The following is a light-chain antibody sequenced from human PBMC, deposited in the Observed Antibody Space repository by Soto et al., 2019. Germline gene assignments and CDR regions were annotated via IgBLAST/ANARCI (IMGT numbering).Light chain of an antibody. Sequence: QSALTQPASVSGSPGQSITISCSGTRRDIGSYNYVAWYQQFPGKTPKILIYGVSNRPSGVSSRFSGSKSGNTASLTISGRQAEDEADYYCSSYTGSSTSYVLGSGTKLTV. V-gene: IGLV2-14*01. J-gene: IGLJ1*01. CDR1: RRDIGSYNY. CDR2: GVS. CDR3: SSYTGSSTSYV.